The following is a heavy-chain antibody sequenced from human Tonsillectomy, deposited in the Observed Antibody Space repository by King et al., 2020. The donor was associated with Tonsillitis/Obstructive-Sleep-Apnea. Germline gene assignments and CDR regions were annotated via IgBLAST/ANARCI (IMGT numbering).Heavy chain of an antibody. CDR1: GFTFSSYA. CDR3: ANSRQLVVVPAAHKGAFDY. Sequence: EVQLVESGGGLVQPGGSLRLSCAASGFTFSSYAMSWVRQAPGKGLEWVSAISGSGGSTYYADSVKGRFTISRDNSKNTLYLQMNSLRAEDTAVYYFANSRQLVVVPAAHKGAFDYWGQGTLVTVSS. J-gene: IGHJ4*02. CDR2: ISGSGGST. D-gene: IGHD2-2*01. V-gene: IGHV3-23*04.